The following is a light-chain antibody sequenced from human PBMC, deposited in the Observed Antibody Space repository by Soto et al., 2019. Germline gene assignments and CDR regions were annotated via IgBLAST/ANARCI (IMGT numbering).Light chain of an antibody. CDR3: QVWDSSSDHHVV. J-gene: IGLJ2*01. CDR1: NIGSKS. Sequence: SYELTQPPSVSVAPGKTARITCGGKNIGSKSVHWYQQKPGQAPVLVIYYDSDRPSGIPERFSGSNSGNTATLTISRVEAGDEADSYCQVWDSSSDHHVVFGGGTKLTVL. CDR2: YDS. V-gene: IGLV3-21*04.